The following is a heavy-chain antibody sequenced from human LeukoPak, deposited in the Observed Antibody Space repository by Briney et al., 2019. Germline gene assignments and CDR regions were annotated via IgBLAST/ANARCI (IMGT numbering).Heavy chain of an antibody. CDR2: ISYDGSNK. CDR1: GFTFSSYA. Sequence: GGSLRLSCAASGFTFSSYAMHWVHQAPGKGLEWVAVISYDGSNKYYADSVKGRFTISRDNSKNTLYLQMNSLRAEDTAVYYCARSLVVTAPQGYWGQGTLVTVSS. CDR3: ARSLVVTAPQGY. D-gene: IGHD2-21*02. V-gene: IGHV3-30-3*01. J-gene: IGHJ4*02.